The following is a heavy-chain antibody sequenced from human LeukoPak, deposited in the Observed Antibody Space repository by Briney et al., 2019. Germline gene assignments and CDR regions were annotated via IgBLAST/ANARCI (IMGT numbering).Heavy chain of an antibody. CDR2: IYYSGST. CDR3: ARHWGVVPAACFDY. J-gene: IGHJ4*02. CDR1: GGSISSGGYY. D-gene: IGHD2-2*01. Sequence: SETLSLTCTVSGGSISSGGYYWSWIRQHPGKGLEWIGYIYYSGSTYYNPSLKSRVTISVDTSKNQFSLKLSSVTAADTAVYYCARHWGVVPAACFDYWGQGTLVTVSS. V-gene: IGHV4-31*03.